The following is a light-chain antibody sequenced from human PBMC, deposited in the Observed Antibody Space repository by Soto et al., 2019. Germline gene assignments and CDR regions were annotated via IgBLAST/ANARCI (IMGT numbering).Light chain of an antibody. V-gene: IGKV3-15*01. Sequence: EIVMPQSPATLSVSPGERATLSCRASQSVSSNLAWYQQKPGQAPRLLIYGASTRASGIPARFSGSGSGTEFTRTISSLQSEDFAGYYCQQYNNWPPWTFGQGTKVEIK. CDR1: QSVSSN. CDR2: GAS. CDR3: QQYNNWPPWT. J-gene: IGKJ1*01.